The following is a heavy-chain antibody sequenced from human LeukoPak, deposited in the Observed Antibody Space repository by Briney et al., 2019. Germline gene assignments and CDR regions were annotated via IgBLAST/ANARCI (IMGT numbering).Heavy chain of an antibody. CDR1: GFTFSSYW. J-gene: IGHJ4*02. CDR3: ARSGGYYDILWGQTISYYFDY. CDR2: IKQDGSEK. V-gene: IGHV3-7*03. Sequence: GGSLRLSCAASGFTFSSYWMSWVRQAPGKGLEWVANIKQDGSEKYYVDSVKGRFTISRDNAKNSLYLQMNSLRAEDTAVYYCARSGGYYDILWGQTISYYFDYWGQGTLVTVSS. D-gene: IGHD3-9*01.